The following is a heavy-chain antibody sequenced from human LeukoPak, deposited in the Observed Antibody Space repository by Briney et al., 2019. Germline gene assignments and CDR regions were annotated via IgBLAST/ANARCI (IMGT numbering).Heavy chain of an antibody. CDR3: ARGNNFDWLLYLAFDI. D-gene: IGHD3-9*01. CDR1: GGTFSNYA. Sequence: SVKVSCKASGGTFSNYAISWVRQAPGQGLEWMGGIIPIFGTANYAQKFRGRVTITADESTSTAYMELSSLRSEDTAVYYCARGNNFDWLLYLAFDIWGQGTMVTVSS. CDR2: IIPIFGTA. J-gene: IGHJ3*02. V-gene: IGHV1-69*01.